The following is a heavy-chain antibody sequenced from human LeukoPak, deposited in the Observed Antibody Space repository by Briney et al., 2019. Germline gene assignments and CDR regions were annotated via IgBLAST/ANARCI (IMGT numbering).Heavy chain of an antibody. CDR2: IYYSGST. V-gene: IGHV4-59*08. D-gene: IGHD2-15*01. CDR3: ARLEGGIVVVVAD. CDR1: GGSISSHY. J-gene: IGHJ4*02. Sequence: SETLTLTCTVSGGSISSHYWSWIRQPQGKGLEWIGYIYYSGSTNYNPSLKSRVTISVDTSKNQFSLKLSSVTAADTAVYYCARLEGGIVVVVADWGQGTLVTVSS.